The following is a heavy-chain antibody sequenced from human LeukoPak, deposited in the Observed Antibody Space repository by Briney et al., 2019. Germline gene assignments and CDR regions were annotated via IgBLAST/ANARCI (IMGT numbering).Heavy chain of an antibody. Sequence: ASVKVSCKASGYTFTSYAMNWVRQAPGQGLEWMGWINTNTGNPTYAQGFTGRFVFSLDTSVSTAYLQISSLKAEDTAVYYCARGDSSGWYEIWGYYYYYYYMDVWGKGTTVTVSS. CDR1: GYTFTSYA. V-gene: IGHV7-4-1*02. CDR2: INTNTGNP. CDR3: ARGDSSGWYEIWGYYYYYYYMDV. D-gene: IGHD6-19*01. J-gene: IGHJ6*03.